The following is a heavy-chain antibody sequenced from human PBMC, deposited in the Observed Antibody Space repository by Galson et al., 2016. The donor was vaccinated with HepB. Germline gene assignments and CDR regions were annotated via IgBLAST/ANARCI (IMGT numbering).Heavy chain of an antibody. V-gene: IGHV1-18*04. J-gene: IGHJ6*02. D-gene: IGHD6-19*01. Sequence: SVKVSCKASGYTFTTNGIGWVRQAPGQGLEWMGWISAYNGNRNYAQKLQGRVTMTTDTSTSTAYMELRSLRSDDTAIYYCARPYSSGWRSRVLYYYYGMDVWGQGTTVTVSS. CDR2: ISAYNGNR. CDR1: GYTFTTNG. CDR3: ARPYSSGWRSRVLYYYYGMDV.